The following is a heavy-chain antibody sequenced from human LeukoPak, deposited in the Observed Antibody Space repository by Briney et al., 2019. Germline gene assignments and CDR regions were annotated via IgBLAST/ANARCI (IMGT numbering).Heavy chain of an antibody. J-gene: IGHJ4*02. CDR1: GFTFSSYG. D-gene: IGHD3-10*01. V-gene: IGHV3-23*01. CDR2: ISGSGGTT. Sequence: PGGSLRLSCAASGFTFSSYGMNWVRQAPGKGLEWVSAISGSGGTTYYADSLRGRFTISRDNSKNTLYLQMNSLRAEDTAVYYCAKTPLLWFGGAYWGQGTLVTVSS. CDR3: AKTPLLWFGGAY.